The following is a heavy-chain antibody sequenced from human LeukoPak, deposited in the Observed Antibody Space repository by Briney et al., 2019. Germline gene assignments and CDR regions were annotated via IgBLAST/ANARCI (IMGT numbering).Heavy chain of an antibody. CDR2: INPNSGGT. D-gene: IGHD1-1*01. CDR3: ARDSVERRPGFDI. CDR1: GYTFDGYY. Sequence: ASVKVSCKASGYTFDGYYMQWVRQAPGQGLEWMGWINPNSGGTDYAQKFQGRVTMTRDTSISTAYMELSRLTSDDTAVYYCARDSVERRPGFDIWGPGTMVTVSS. V-gene: IGHV1-2*02. J-gene: IGHJ3*02.